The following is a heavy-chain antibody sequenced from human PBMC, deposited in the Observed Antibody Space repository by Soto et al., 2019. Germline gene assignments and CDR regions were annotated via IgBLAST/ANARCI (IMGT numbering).Heavy chain of an antibody. CDR3: ARAPVYGSGSYYLVHAFDI. D-gene: IGHD3-10*01. Sequence: QVQLVESGGGVVQPGRSLRLSCAASGFTFSSYGMHWVRQAPGKGLEWVAVIWYDGSNKYYADSVKGRFTISRDNSKNTLYLQMNSLRAEDTAVYYCARAPVYGSGSYYLVHAFDIWGQGTMVTVSS. V-gene: IGHV3-33*01. J-gene: IGHJ3*02. CDR1: GFTFSSYG. CDR2: IWYDGSNK.